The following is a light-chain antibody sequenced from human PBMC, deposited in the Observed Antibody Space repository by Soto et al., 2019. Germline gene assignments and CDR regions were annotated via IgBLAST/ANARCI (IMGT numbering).Light chain of an antibody. CDR3: QQYGSSPWT. J-gene: IGKJ1*01. V-gene: IGKV3-20*01. CDR2: EAS. CDR1: QSVTSSY. Sequence: EIVLTQSPGTLSLSPGERATLSCRASQSVTSSYLAWYQQKPGQAPRLLIYEASSRATGIPDRFSGSGSGTDLTLTISRLEPEDFVLYYCQQYGSSPWTFGQGTKVDIK.